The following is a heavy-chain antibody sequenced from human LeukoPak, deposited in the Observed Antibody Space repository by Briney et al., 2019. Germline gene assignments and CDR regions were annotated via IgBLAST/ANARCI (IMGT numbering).Heavy chain of an antibody. Sequence: PGGSLRLSCAASGFTFSDHSMSWIRQAPGRGLEWVSSISSSSSYIYYADSVKGRFTISRDNAKNSLYLQMNSLRAEDTAVYYCARGAFDYWGQGTLVTVSS. V-gene: IGHV3-11*06. J-gene: IGHJ4*02. CDR2: ISSSSSYI. CDR3: ARGAFDY. CDR1: GFTFSDHS.